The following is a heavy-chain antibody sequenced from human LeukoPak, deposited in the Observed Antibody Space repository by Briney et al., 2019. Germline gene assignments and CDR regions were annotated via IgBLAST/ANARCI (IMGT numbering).Heavy chain of an antibody. Sequence: PGGSLRLSCAMCGFPLSAYGIHSGRQAAGKGLEWVAFIRYDGTSKYYIDSVKGRFSISRDTSMNTVSLQINSLRHEDTAVYYCAKEDKGYSFGFDAFDTWGQGTMVTVSA. V-gene: IGHV3-30*02. D-gene: IGHD5-18*01. CDR1: GFPLSAYG. CDR2: IRYDGTSK. J-gene: IGHJ3*02. CDR3: AKEDKGYSFGFDAFDT.